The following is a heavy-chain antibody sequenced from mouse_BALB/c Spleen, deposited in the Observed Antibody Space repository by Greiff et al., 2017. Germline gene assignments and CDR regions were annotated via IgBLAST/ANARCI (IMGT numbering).Heavy chain of an antibody. Sequence: EVQLVESGGGLVQPGGSLRLSCATSGFTFTDYYMSWVRQPPGKALEWLGFIRNKANGYTTEYSASVKGRFTISRDNSQSILYLQMNTLRAEDSATYYCARDHGNAGGYFDVWGAGTTVTVSS. CDR2: IRNKANGYTT. CDR1: GFTFTDYY. D-gene: IGHD2-1*01. V-gene: IGHV7-3*02. CDR3: ARDHGNAGGYFDV. J-gene: IGHJ1*01.